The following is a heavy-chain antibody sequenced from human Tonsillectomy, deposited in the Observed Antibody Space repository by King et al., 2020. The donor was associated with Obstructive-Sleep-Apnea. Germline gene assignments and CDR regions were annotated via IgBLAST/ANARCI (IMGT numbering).Heavy chain of an antibody. Sequence: VQLVESGGGVVQPGRSLRLSCAASGFTFSSYAMHWVRQAPGKGLEWVAVISYDGSNQYYADSVKGRFTISRDNSKNTLYLQMNSLRAEDTAVYYCARDLYSYGYYFDYWGQGTLVTVSS. CDR1: GFTFSSYA. D-gene: IGHD5-18*01. J-gene: IGHJ4*02. CDR2: ISYDGSNQ. V-gene: IGHV3-30*04. CDR3: ARDLYSYGYYFDY.